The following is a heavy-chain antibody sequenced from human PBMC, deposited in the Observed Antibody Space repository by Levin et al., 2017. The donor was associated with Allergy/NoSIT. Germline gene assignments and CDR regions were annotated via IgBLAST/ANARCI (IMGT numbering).Heavy chain of an antibody. CDR1: GFTFSSEA. J-gene: IGHJ4*02. D-gene: IGHD3-10*01. CDR3: GLNFRGVIMYPPHD. V-gene: IGHV3-23*01. CDR2: TTGSGGSK. Sequence: GGSLRLSCAASGFTFSSEAMSWVRQAPGKGLEWVSSTTGSGGSKYYADSVKGRFIISRDNSKNTLYLQMNGLRADDTAVYYCGLNFRGVIMYPPHDWGQGTLVTVPS.